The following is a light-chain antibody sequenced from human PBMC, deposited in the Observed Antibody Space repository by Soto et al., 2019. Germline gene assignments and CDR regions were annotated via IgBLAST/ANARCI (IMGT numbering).Light chain of an antibody. Sequence: EIIWPQSPGARSLSPGERSTLSCRASQSVSSSFLAWYQQKPGQAPRLLIYSASSRATITPDRFSGSGSATDFTLTIIRLEPEDFAVYFCQQYGSSPCTFGQGTKVDIK. J-gene: IGKJ1*01. CDR2: SAS. CDR3: QQYGSSPCT. V-gene: IGKV3-20*01. CDR1: QSVSSSF.